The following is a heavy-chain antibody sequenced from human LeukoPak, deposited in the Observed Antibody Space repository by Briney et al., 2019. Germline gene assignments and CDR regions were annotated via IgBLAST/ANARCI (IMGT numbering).Heavy chain of an antibody. V-gene: IGHV3-7*01. Sequence: GGSRRLSCAASGFTFSSYWMSWVRQAPGKGLEWVANIKQDGSEKYYVDSVKGRFTISRDNAKNSLYLQMNSLRAEDTAVYYCARGREEYYYDAFDIWGQGTMVAVSS. J-gene: IGHJ3*02. D-gene: IGHD3-10*01. CDR1: GFTFSSYW. CDR2: IKQDGSEK. CDR3: ARGREEYYYDAFDI.